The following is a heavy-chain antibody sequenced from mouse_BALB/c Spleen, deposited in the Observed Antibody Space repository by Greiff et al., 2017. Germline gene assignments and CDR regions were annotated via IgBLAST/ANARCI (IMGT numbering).Heavy chain of an antibody. Sequence: VQLQQPGAELVRPGASVKLSCKASGYTFTSYWINWVKQRPGQGLEWIGNIYPSDSYTNYNQKFKDKATLTVDKSSSTAYMQLSSPTSEDSAVYYCTRKKGGNYGAMDYWGQGTSVTVSS. V-gene: IGHV1-69*02. CDR3: TRKKGGNYGAMDY. CDR1: GYTFTSYW. D-gene: IGHD2-1*01. J-gene: IGHJ4*01. CDR2: IYPSDSYT.